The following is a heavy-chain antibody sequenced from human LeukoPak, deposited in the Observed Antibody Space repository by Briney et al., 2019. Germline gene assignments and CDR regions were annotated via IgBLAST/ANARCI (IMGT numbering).Heavy chain of an antibody. J-gene: IGHJ4*02. V-gene: IGHV3-23*01. CDR3: AKNYVGSWALDY. CDR2: ISGSGGST. CDR1: GFTFSSYA. D-gene: IGHD6-13*01. Sequence: GGSLRLSCAASGFTFSSYAMSWVRQAPGKGLEWVSAISGSGGSTYYADSVKGRFTISSDNSKNTLYLQMNSLRAEDTAVYYCAKNYVGSWALDYWGQGTLVTVSS.